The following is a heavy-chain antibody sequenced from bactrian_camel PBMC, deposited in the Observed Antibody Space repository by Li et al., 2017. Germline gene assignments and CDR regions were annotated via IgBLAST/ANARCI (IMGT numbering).Heavy chain of an antibody. Sequence: VQLVESGGGSVQAGGSLTLSCGRYSDSAKYMAWFRQAPGQAREGVAGIRIGGGSTNYADSVKGRFTMSEDIAKKTVYLQMNSLIPEDTGMYYCAAADWVWIIDGRLKTSADTDKSTYWGQGTQVTVS. V-gene: IGHV3S40*01. D-gene: IGHD3*01. CDR1: YSDSAKY. J-gene: IGHJ4*01. CDR2: IRIGGGST. CDR3: AAADWVWIIDGRLKTSADTDKSTY.